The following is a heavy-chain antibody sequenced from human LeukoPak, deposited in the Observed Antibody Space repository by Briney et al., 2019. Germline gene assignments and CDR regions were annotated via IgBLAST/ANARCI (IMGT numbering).Heavy chain of an antibody. CDR1: GFNVSSNY. J-gene: IGHJ4*02. CDR3: ARFQLGYFDY. CDR2: IYSGGRT. D-gene: IGHD1-1*01. V-gene: IGHV3-53*01. Sequence: SGGSLRPSYAASGFNVSSNYMSWVRQAPGKGLAWVSVIYSGGRTYYAHSVQPRFTISSKNSKNTLYLQINSLRAGDTSVYYCARFQLGYFDYWGQGTLVTVSS.